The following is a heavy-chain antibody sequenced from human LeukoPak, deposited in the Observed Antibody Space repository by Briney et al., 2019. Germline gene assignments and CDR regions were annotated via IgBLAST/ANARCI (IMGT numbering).Heavy chain of an antibody. CDR3: ARGGTGYCSGGSCYPPGLSWFDP. D-gene: IGHD2-15*01. J-gene: IGHJ5*02. CDR2: TYYRSKWYN. CDR1: GDSVSTNSAA. V-gene: IGHV6-1*01. Sequence: SETLSLTCAISGDSVSTNSAAWNWIRQSPSRGLEWLGRTYYRSKWYNDYAVSVKSRISINPDTSKNQFSLQLNSVTPEDTAVYYCARGGTGYCSGGSCYPPGLSWFDPWGQGTLVTVSS.